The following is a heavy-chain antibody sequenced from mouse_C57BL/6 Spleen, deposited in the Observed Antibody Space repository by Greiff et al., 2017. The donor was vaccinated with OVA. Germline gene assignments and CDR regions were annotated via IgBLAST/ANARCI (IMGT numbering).Heavy chain of an antibody. J-gene: IGHJ1*03. V-gene: IGHV3-6*01. CDR1: GYSITSGYY. CDR2: ISYDGSN. Sequence: EVQRVESGPGLVKPSQSLSLTCSVTGYSITSGYYWNWIRQFPGNKLEWMGYISYDGSNNYNPSLKNRISITRDTSKNQFFLKLNSVTTEDTATYYCARRVREYFDVWGTGTTVTVSS. D-gene: IGHD2-14*01. CDR3: ARRVREYFDV.